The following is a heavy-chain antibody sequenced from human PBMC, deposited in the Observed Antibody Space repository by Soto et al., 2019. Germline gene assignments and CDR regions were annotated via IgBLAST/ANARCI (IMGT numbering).Heavy chain of an antibody. CDR1: GYTFTNYG. CDR3: SRGTSIPASVDY. CDR2: VSAYNGER. D-gene: IGHD6-6*01. Sequence: QVQLVQSGAEVKKPGASVKVSCKASGYTFTNYGINWVRQAPGQGLEWLGWVSAYNGERRYAQRVQARVIMTTDTCTTTAYMELRSLRSDDTAVYYCSRGTSIPASVDYWGQGTLVTVSS. V-gene: IGHV1-18*01. J-gene: IGHJ4*01.